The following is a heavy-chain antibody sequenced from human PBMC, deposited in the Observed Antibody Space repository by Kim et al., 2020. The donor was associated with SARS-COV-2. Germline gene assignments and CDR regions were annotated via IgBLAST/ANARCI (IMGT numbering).Heavy chain of an antibody. D-gene: IGHD5-12*01. Sequence: ASVKVSCKASGYTFTGYYMHWVRQAPGQGLEWMGWINPNSGGTNYAQKFQGRVTMTRDTSISTTYMELSRLRSDDTAVYYCASLNSGYDEVDYWGQGTLVTVSS. CDR1: GYTFTGYY. CDR3: ASLNSGYDEVDY. CDR2: INPNSGGT. V-gene: IGHV1-2*02. J-gene: IGHJ4*02.